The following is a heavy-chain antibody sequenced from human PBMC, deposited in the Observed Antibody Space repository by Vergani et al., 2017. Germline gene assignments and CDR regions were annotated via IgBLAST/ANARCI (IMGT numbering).Heavy chain of an antibody. V-gene: IGHV5-51*01. Sequence: EVQLVQSGAEVKKPGESLKISCKGSGYSFTSYWIGWVRQMPGKGLEWMGIIYPGDSDTRYSPSFQGQVTISADKSISTAYLQWSSLKASDTAMYYCARRDAAYYEFWSGYYSAAFDIWGQGTMVTVSS. J-gene: IGHJ3*02. CDR3: ARRDAAYYEFWSGYYSAAFDI. D-gene: IGHD3-3*01. CDR1: GYSFTSYW. CDR2: IYPGDSDT.